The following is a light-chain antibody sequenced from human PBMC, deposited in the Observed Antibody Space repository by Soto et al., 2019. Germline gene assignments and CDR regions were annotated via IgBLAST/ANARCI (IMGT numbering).Light chain of an antibody. CDR2: DTS. V-gene: IGKV3-15*01. CDR3: QPYNNWPLT. Sequence: EFLLTQSPGTLSLSPGERATLSCRAIQSIRSDLAWYQQRPGQAPRLLIYDTSTRATGVPTRFSGSRSGAEFTLTINSLQSEDFAVYYCQPYNNWPLTFGGGTKVDIK. J-gene: IGKJ4*01. CDR1: QSIRSD.